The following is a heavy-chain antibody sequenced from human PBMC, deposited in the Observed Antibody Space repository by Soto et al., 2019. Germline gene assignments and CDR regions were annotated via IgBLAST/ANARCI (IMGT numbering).Heavy chain of an antibody. V-gene: IGHV4-59*01. Sequence: SGTLSLTCTGSGGSISSYYWGWIRQPPGKGLEWIGYIYYSGSTNYNPSLKSRVTISVDTSKNQFSLKLSSVTAADTAVYYCASFEGSSGYFDYWGQGTLVTVSS. CDR3: ASFEGSSGYFDY. D-gene: IGHD3-22*01. CDR1: GGSISSYY. J-gene: IGHJ4*02. CDR2: IYYSGST.